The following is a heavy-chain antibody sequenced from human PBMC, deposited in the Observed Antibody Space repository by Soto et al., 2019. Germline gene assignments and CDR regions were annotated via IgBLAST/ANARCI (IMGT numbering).Heavy chain of an antibody. J-gene: IGHJ6*02. CDR3: SREGYNYNGMDV. CDR1: GDSINNGDYY. CDR2: IYYSGAT. V-gene: IGHV4-31*03. Sequence: QVQLQESGPGLVKPSQTLSLTCTVSGDSINNGDYYWSWVRHHPVKGLEWIGYIYYSGATSYNPSPKGRVTISLDTSENQFSLRLSSVAAADTAVYYCSREGYNYNGMDVWGQGTTVTVSS.